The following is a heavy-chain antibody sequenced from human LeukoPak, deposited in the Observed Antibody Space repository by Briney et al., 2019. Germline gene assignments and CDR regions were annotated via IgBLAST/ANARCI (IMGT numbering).Heavy chain of an antibody. V-gene: IGHV3-48*02. CDR2: IRTTAEGAKYA. CDR3: ATDKRDAFDY. D-gene: IGHD5-24*01. CDR1: GFSFTDYP. J-gene: IGHJ4*02. Sequence: GGSLRLSCATSGFSFTDYPMNWVRQAPGKGLEWISNIRTTAEGAKYAYYADSVKGRVTISRDDGKNTLYLHMNSLRDDDTAVYYCATDKRDAFDYWGQGILVTVSS.